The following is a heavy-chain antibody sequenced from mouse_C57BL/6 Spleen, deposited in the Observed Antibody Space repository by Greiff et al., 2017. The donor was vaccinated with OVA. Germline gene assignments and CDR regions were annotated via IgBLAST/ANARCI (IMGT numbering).Heavy chain of an antibody. CDR2: INPSNGGT. CDR1: GYTFTSYW. Sequence: QVQLQQPGTELVKPGASVKLSCKASGYTFTSYWMRWVKQRPGQGLEWIGNINPSNGGTNYNEKFKSKATLTVAKSSSTAYMQLSSLSSEDSAVYYCASYDYGVEFADWGQGTLVTVSA. D-gene: IGHD2-4*01. J-gene: IGHJ3*01. CDR3: ASYDYGVEFAD. V-gene: IGHV1-53*01.